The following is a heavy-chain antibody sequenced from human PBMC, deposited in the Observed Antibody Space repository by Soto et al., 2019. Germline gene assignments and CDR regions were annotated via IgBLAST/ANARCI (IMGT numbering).Heavy chain of an antibody. V-gene: IGHV4-31*03. CDR1: GGSISNGGYY. CDR2: IYYSGST. Sequence: SETLSLTCTVSGGSISNGGYYWTWIRQHPGKGLEWIGYIYYSGSTYYNPSLKSRVTISVDTSKNQFSLKLTSVTAADTAVYYCARDVTDFWSGHEGMDVWGQGTTVTVSS. CDR3: ARDVTDFWSGHEGMDV. D-gene: IGHD3-3*01. J-gene: IGHJ6*02.